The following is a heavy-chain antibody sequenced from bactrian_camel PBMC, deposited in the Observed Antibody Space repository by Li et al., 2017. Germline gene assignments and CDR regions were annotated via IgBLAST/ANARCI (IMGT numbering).Heavy chain of an antibody. CDR3: AADPPDYCNFPFSY. J-gene: IGHJ6*01. CDR2: IDSDGT. V-gene: IGHV3S53*01. Sequence: HVQLVESGGGSVQAGGSLRLSCAVSGYTYSSTCVGWFRQALGKEREGVARIDSDGTTYADSVKGRFTISQDNAKKTLFLQMNSLKPEDTAMYYCAADPPDYCNFPFSYWGQGTQVTVS. D-gene: IGHD3*01. CDR1: GYTYSSTC.